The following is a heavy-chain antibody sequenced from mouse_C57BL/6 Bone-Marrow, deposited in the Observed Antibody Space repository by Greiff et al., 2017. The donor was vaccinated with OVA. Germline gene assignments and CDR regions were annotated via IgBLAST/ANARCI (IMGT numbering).Heavy chain of an antibody. V-gene: IGHV5-4*01. D-gene: IGHD1-1*01. CDR2: ISDGGSYT. J-gene: IGHJ2*01. CDR3: ARESITTVVATDY. CDR1: GFTFSSYA. Sequence: EVMLVESGGGLVKPGGSLKLSCAASGFTFSSYAMSWVRQTPEKRLEWVATISDGGSYTYYPDNVKGRFTISRDNAKNNLYLQMSHLQSEDTAMYYSARESITTVVATDYWGQGTTLTVSS.